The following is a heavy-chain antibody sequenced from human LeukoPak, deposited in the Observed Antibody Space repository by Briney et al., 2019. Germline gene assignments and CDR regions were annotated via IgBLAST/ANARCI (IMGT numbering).Heavy chain of an antibody. CDR1: GFTFSSYW. J-gene: IGHJ2*01. CDR2: ISGDGSTT. Sequence: GGSLRLSCAASGFTFSSYWMHWVRQAPGKGLVWVSLISGDGSTTIYADSVKGRFTISRDNAKNTLFLQMNSLRAEATAVYYCAKRSKGGDSTGYYYYFDLWGRGTLVTVPS. CDR3: AKRSKGGDSTGYYYYFDL. V-gene: IGHV3-74*01. D-gene: IGHD3-22*01.